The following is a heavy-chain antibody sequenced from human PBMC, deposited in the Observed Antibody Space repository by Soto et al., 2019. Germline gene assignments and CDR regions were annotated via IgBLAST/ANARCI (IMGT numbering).Heavy chain of an antibody. CDR3: ARGRYCLTGRCFPNRFDS. CDR1: GASIAGGSYY. V-gene: IGHV4-30-4*01. Sequence: SETLSLTCSVSGASIAGGSYYWSCVREAPGKGLEWIGYIPSRGRPFYNPSFESRVAISVDTSKSQFSLNVTSVTAADTAVYFCARGRYCLTGRCFPNRFDSWGQGALVTVSS. D-gene: IGHD7-27*01. CDR2: IPSRGRP. J-gene: IGHJ5*01.